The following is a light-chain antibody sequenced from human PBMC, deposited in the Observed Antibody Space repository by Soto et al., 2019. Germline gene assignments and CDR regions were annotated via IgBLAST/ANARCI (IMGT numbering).Light chain of an antibody. Sequence: EIVMTQSPATLSVSPGERATLSCRASQSVSTNLVWYQQSPGQAPRLLIYGASTRANGIPARFSGSESETEFILTHTSLQSEDFAVYYWKQYNNWPRTYGQGAKVEIK. CDR3: KQYNNWPRT. J-gene: IGKJ1*01. CDR2: GAS. V-gene: IGKV3-15*01. CDR1: QSVSTN.